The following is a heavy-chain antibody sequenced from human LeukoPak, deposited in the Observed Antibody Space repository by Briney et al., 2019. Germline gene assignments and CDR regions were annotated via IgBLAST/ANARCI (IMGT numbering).Heavy chain of an antibody. CDR2: IWYDASRI. V-gene: IGHV3-33*01. Sequence: PGGSLRLSCAASGFTFSNYGMHWVRQAPGKGLEWVAVIWYDASRIYYADSVRGRFTISRDNSENTLYLQMDSLRAEDTAVYYCARDDYGGNSALDYWGQGTLVTVSS. CDR3: ARDDYGGNSALDY. D-gene: IGHD4-23*01. J-gene: IGHJ4*02. CDR1: GFTFSNYG.